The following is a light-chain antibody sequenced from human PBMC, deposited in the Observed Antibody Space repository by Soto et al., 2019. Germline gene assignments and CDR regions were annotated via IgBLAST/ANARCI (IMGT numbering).Light chain of an antibody. J-gene: IGKJ1*01. Sequence: EIVLTQSPGTLSLSPGERATLSCRASQSLSSSQLAWYQQKPGQAPRLLIYDASSRATGISDRFTGSGSGTDFTLTITTLEPEDFAVYYCQQYGSSPRTFGLGTKVDIK. CDR1: QSLSSSQ. CDR3: QQYGSSPRT. V-gene: IGKV3-20*01. CDR2: DAS.